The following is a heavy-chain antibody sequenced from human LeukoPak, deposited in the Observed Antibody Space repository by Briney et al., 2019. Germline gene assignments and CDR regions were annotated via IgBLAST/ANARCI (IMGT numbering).Heavy chain of an antibody. V-gene: IGHV4-59*01. Sequence: SGTLSLTCTVPGGSISSYYWSWLRQPPGKGLEWIGYIYYSGSTNYNPSLKSRVTISVDTSKNQFSLKLSSVTAADTAVYYCARAVDPYYDFWSGYFWFDPWGQGTLVTVSS. J-gene: IGHJ5*02. CDR3: ARAVDPYYDFWSGYFWFDP. D-gene: IGHD3-3*01. CDR1: GGSISSYY. CDR2: IYYSGST.